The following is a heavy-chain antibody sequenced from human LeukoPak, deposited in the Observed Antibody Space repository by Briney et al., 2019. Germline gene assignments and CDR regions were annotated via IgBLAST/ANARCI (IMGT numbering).Heavy chain of an antibody. J-gene: IGHJ3*02. V-gene: IGHV3-23*01. CDR3: AKVTDYGDAFDI. Sequence: VSAISGSGGSTYYAASVKGRFTISRDNSKNTLYLQMNSLRAEDTAVYYCAKVTDYGDAFDIWGQGTMVTVSS. D-gene: IGHD4-17*01. CDR2: ISGSGGST.